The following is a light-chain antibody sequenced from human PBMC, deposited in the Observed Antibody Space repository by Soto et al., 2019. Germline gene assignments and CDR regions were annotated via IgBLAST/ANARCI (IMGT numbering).Light chain of an antibody. CDR1: SSDVGAYIY. Sequence: QSALTQPAYVSGSPGQSITIFCGGTSSDVGAYIYVSWYQQYPGKAPKLIIYEVNNRPSGVSGRFSGSKSDTTAYLTISGLQAEDEADYYCSSYSDSDTKVFGTGTKLTVL. V-gene: IGLV2-14*03. CDR2: EVN. J-gene: IGLJ1*01. CDR3: SSYSDSDTKV.